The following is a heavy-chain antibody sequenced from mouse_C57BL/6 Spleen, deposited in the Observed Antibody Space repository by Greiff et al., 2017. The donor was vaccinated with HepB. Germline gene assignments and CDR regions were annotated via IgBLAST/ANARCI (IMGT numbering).Heavy chain of an antibody. V-gene: IGHV1-22*01. Sequence: EVQLQQSGPELVKPGASVKMSCKASGYTFTDYNMHWVKQSHGKSLEWIGYINPNNGGTSYNKKFKGKATLTVNKSSSTAYMGLRSLTSEDSAVYYCARSSWAYYFDYWGQGTTLTVSS. J-gene: IGHJ2*01. CDR1: GYTFTDYN. CDR2: INPNNGGT. CDR3: ARSSWAYYFDY. D-gene: IGHD3-1*01.